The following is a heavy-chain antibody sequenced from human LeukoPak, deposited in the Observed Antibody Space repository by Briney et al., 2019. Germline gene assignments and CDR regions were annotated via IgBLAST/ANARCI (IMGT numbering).Heavy chain of an antibody. V-gene: IGHV3-23*01. CDR1: GFTFSSYA. J-gene: IGHJ6*03. CDR2: ISGSGGST. D-gene: IGHD5-24*01. CDR3: ARGPRGDGYNHYYYYYYYMDV. Sequence: PGGSLRLSCAASGFTFSSYAMSWVRQAPGKGLEWVSAISGSGGSTYYADSVKGRFTISRDNSKNTLYLQMNSLRAEDTAVYYCARGPRGDGYNHYYYYYYYMDVWGKGTTVTVSS.